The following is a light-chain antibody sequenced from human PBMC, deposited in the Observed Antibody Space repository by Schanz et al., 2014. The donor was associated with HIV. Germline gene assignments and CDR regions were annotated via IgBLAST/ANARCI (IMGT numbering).Light chain of an antibody. CDR2: GAS. J-gene: IGKJ3*01. CDR1: QSVSSN. V-gene: IGKV3-20*01. CDR3: HLYGRS. Sequence: EVVMTQSPATLSVSPGERATLSCRASQSVSSNLAWYQHKPGQAPRLLIYGASSRATGIPDRFSGSGSGTDFTLTISRLEPEDCAVYYCHLYGRSFGPGTKVDIK.